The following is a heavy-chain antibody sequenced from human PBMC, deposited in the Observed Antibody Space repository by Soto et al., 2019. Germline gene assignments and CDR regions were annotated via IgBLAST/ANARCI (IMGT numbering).Heavy chain of an antibody. CDR1: GYTFTSYA. D-gene: IGHD6-6*01. V-gene: IGHV1-3*01. CDR2: INAGNGNT. Sequence: ASVKVSCKASGYTFTSYAMHWVRQAPGQRLEWMGWINAGNGNTKYSQKFQGRVTTSRDNAKNSLYLQMNSLRAEDTAVYYCARRGSSSGGRVYWGQGTLVTVSS. CDR3: ARRGSSSGGRVY. J-gene: IGHJ4*02.